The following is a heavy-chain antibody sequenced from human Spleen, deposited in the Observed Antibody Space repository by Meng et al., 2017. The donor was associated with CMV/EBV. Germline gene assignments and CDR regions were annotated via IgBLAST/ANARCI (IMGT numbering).Heavy chain of an antibody. Sequence: TVSGGSISSGGYSWSWIRQHPGKGLEWIGYIYYSGRTYYNPSLKSRVTISVDTSKNQFSLNLSSVTAADTAVYYCAREGSSNWFDPWGQGTLVTVSS. D-gene: IGHD6-6*01. J-gene: IGHJ5*02. CDR2: IYYSGRT. V-gene: IGHV4-31*03. CDR1: GGSISSGGYS. CDR3: AREGSSNWFDP.